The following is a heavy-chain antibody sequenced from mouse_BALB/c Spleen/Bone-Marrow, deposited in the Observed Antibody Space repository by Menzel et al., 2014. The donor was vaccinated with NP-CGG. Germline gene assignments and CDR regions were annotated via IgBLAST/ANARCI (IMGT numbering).Heavy chain of an antibody. CDR1: GYTFTSSW. D-gene: IGHD4-1*01. V-gene: IGHV1S130*01. CDR3: ARYWSGFAY. CDR2: IHPNSGNT. Sequence: QVQLQQSGSVLVRPGASVKLSCKASGYTFTSSWMHWAQQRPGQGLEWIGEIHPNSGNTNYNEEFKGKATLTVDTSSSTAYVDLSSLASEDSAVYYCARYWSGFAYWGQGTLVTVSA. J-gene: IGHJ3*01.